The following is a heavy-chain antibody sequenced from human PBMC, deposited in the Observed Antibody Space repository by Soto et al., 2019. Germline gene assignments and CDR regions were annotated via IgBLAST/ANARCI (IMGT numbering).Heavy chain of an antibody. CDR2: ISDSGAET. J-gene: IGHJ4*02. Sequence: GGSLRLSCAASGFTFSNYAMRWVRQAPGKGLEWVSSISDSGAETYYADSVRGRFTISRDNFRNTLFLHLDSLRAEDTAVYFCAKLLTSVTTGRKYFDDWGQGTLVTVSS. CDR1: GFTFSNYA. V-gene: IGHV3-23*01. CDR3: AKLLTSVTTGRKYFDD. D-gene: IGHD4-17*01.